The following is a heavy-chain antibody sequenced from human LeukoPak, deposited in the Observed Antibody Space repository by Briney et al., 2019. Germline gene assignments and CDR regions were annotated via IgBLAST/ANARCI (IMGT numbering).Heavy chain of an antibody. CDR1: GGSFSGYY. D-gene: IGHD6-19*01. CDR3: ARGRRERQWLVFRGPFDY. V-gene: IGHV4-34*01. Sequence: SETLSLTCAVYGGSFSGYYWSWIRRPPGKGLEWIGEINHSGSTNHNPSLKSRVTISVDTSKNQFSLKLSSVTAADTAVYYCARGRRERQWLVFRGPFDYWGQGTLLTVSS. CDR2: INHSGST. J-gene: IGHJ4*02.